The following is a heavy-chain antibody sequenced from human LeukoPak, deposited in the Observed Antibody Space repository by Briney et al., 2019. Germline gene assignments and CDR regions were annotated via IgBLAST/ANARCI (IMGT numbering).Heavy chain of an antibody. CDR1: GYTLTELS. D-gene: IGHD3-3*01. Sequence: ASVKVSCKVSGYTLTELSMHWVRQAPGKGLEWMGGFDPEDGETIYAQKFQGRVTMTEDTSTDTAYMELSSLRSEDTAVYYCATSTNPPYYDFWSGPKAYYYGMDVWAKGPRSPSP. J-gene: IGHJ6*02. V-gene: IGHV1-24*01. CDR3: ATSTNPPYYDFWSGPKAYYYGMDV. CDR2: FDPEDGET.